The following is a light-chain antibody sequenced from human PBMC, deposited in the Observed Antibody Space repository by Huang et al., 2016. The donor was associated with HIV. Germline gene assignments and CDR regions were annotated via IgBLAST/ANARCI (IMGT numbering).Light chain of an antibody. V-gene: IGKV3-11*01. Sequence: DIVLTQSPATLSLSPGESATVSCRASQSVSTFLAWYQHKPGQAPRLLIFDASNRASGVPARFSGTGSGTDFTLTISSLEPSDVAVYYCQQHSYWPITFGRGTRLEI. CDR3: QQHSYWPIT. J-gene: IGKJ5*01. CDR2: DAS. CDR1: QSVSTF.